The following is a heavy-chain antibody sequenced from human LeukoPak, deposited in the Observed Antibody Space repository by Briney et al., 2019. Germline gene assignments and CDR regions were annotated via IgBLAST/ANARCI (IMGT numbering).Heavy chain of an antibody. CDR1: GYSISSGYY. CDR3: ARVRYSGNYYYFGY. V-gene: IGHV4-38-2*02. D-gene: IGHD1-26*01. CDR2: IYHSGST. J-gene: IGHJ4*02. Sequence: SETLSLTCTVSGYSISSGYYWGWIRQPPGKGLEWIGSIYHSGSTYYNPSLKSRVTISVDTSKNQFSLKLSSVTAADTAVYYCARVRYSGNYYYFGYWGQGTLVTVSS.